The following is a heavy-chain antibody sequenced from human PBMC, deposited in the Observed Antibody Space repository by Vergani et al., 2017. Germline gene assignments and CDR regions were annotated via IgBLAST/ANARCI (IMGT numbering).Heavy chain of an antibody. CDR2: ISYVGSNK. CDR3: ARAGEYCSGDSCYSVGYCYGMDV. Sequence: QVQLVESGGGVVQPGRSLRLSCAASGFTFSSYGMHWVRQAPGKGLEWVAVISYVGSNKYYADSVKGRFTLSRDNSKNTLYLQMNSLRAEDTAVYYCARAGEYCSGDSCYSVGYCYGMDVWGQGTTVTVSS. CDR1: GFTFSSYG. J-gene: IGHJ6*02. V-gene: IGHV3-30*03. D-gene: IGHD2-15*01.